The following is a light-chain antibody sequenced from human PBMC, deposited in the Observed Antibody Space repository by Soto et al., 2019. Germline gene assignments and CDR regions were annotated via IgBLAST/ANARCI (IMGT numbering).Light chain of an antibody. Sequence: QSALTQPPSASGSPGQSVTISCTGSSSDVGGYNYVSWYQHHPGKAPRPMIYEVNKRPSGVPDRFSGSKSGNTTSLTVSGLQAEDEADYYCSSYVGSNRGVFGGGTKVTVL. CDR1: SSDVGGYNY. J-gene: IGLJ3*02. CDR3: SSYVGSNRGV. CDR2: EVN. V-gene: IGLV2-8*01.